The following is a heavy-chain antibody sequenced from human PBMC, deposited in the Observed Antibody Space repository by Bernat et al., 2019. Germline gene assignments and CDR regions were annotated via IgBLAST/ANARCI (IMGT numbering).Heavy chain of an antibody. CDR3: ARDPEVTYPDYGMDV. J-gene: IGHJ6*02. Sequence: QVQLVESGGGVVQPGRSLRLSCAASGFTFSSYAMHWVRQAPGKGREWVAVISYDGSNKYYADSVKGRFTISRDNSKNTLYLQMNSLRAEDTAVYYCARDPEVTYPDYGMDVWGQGTTVTVSS. CDR1: GFTFSSYA. CDR2: ISYDGSNK. D-gene: IGHD4-23*01. V-gene: IGHV3-30-3*01.